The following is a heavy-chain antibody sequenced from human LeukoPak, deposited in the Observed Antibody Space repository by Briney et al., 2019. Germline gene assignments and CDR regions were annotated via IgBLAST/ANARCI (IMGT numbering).Heavy chain of an antibody. CDR3: AIVMITFGGVIDP. J-gene: IGHJ5*02. D-gene: IGHD3-16*01. V-gene: IGHV1-2*02. CDR1: GYTFTGYY. CDR2: INPNSGGT. Sequence: ASVKVSCKASGYTFTGYYMHWVRRAPGQGLEWMGWINPNSGGTNYAQKFQGRVTMTRDTSISTAYMELSRPRSDDTAVYYCAIVMITFGGVIDPWGQGTLVTVSS.